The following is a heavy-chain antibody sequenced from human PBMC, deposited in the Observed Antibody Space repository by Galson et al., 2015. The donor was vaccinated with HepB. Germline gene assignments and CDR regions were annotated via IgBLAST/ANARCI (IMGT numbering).Heavy chain of an antibody. CDR2: IYFSGST. J-gene: IGHJ4*02. Sequence: ETLSLTCTVSGGSISSSNHYWGWIRQPPGKGLEWIGNIYFSGSTYYNPSLKSRVTISVDTSKSQFSLKVSSVTAADTAVYYCARDSRLGITSIDYWGQGTLVTVSS. CDR1: GGSISSSNHY. V-gene: IGHV4-39*07. D-gene: IGHD1-14*01. CDR3: ARDSRLGITSIDY.